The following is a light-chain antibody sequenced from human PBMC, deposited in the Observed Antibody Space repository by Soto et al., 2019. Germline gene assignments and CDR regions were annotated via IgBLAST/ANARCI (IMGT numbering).Light chain of an antibody. J-gene: IGKJ1*01. Sequence: EIVFTQSPATLSLSPGERATLSCRASQSVSSYLAWYQQKPGQAPRLLIYDASNRATGIPARFSGSGSGTDLTITISSLQPEDVETDECQKYNSAPWTFGQGTKVDI. CDR3: QKYNSAPWT. CDR2: DAS. V-gene: IGKV3-11*01. CDR1: QSVSSY.